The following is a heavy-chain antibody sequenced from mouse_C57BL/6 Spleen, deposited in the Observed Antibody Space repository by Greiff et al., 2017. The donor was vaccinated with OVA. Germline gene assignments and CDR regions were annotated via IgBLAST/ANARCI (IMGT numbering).Heavy chain of an antibody. J-gene: IGHJ2*01. D-gene: IGHD2-2*01. V-gene: IGHV1-64*01. CDR3: ARDQSFYYGYDGGYYFDY. CDR2: IHPNSGST. CDR1: GYTFTSYW. Sequence: VQLQQPGAELVKPGASVKLSCKASGYTFTSYWMHWVKQRPGQGLEWIGMIHPNSGSTNYNEKFKSKATLTVDKSSSTAYMQLSSLTSEDSAVYYRARDQSFYYGYDGGYYFDYWGQGTTLTVSS.